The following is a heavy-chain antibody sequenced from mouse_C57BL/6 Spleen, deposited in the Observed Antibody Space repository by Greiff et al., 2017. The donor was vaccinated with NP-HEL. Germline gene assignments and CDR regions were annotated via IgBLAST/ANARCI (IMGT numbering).Heavy chain of an antibody. CDR1: GFNITDDY. V-gene: IGHV14-4*01. CDR2: IDPENGDT. Sequence: EVQLQQSGAELVRPGASVKLSCTASGFNITDDYMHWVKQRPEQGLEWIGWIDPENGDTEYASKFQGKATIPADTSSNTAYLQLSSLTSEDTAVYYCTTSNYFDYWGQGTTLTVSS. J-gene: IGHJ2*01. CDR3: TTSNYFDY.